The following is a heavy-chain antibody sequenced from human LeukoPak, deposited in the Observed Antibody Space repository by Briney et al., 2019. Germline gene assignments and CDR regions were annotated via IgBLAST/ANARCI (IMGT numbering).Heavy chain of an antibody. V-gene: IGHV4-39*01. D-gene: IGHD6-19*01. CDR2: IYYSGST. CDR3: ARSGIAVAGSWFDP. J-gene: IGHJ5*02. Sequence: PSETLSLTCTVSGGSISSSSYYWGWIRQPPGKGLEWIGSIYYSGSTYYNPSLKSRVTISVDTSKNQFSLKLSSVTAADTAVYYCARSGIAVAGSWFDPWGQGTLVTVSS. CDR1: GGSISSSSYY.